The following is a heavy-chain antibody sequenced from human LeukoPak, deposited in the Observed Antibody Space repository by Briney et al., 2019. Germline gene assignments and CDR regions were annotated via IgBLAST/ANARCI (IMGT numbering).Heavy chain of an antibody. Sequence: GGSLRLSCAASGFTFSSYAMHWVRQAPGKGLEYVSAISSNGGSTYYANSVKGRFTISRDNSKNTLYLQMNSLRAEDTAVYYCAKDSPPRYCSSTSCYGGWGQGTLVTVSS. CDR3: AKDSPPRYCSSTSCYGG. J-gene: IGHJ4*02. CDR1: GFTFSSYA. D-gene: IGHD2-2*01. CDR2: ISSNGGST. V-gene: IGHV3-64*01.